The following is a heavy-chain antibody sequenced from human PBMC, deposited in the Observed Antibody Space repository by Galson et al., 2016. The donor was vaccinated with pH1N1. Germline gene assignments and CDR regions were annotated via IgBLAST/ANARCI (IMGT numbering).Heavy chain of an antibody. J-gene: IGHJ4*02. Sequence: LRLSCAASGFTFTSYAMRWVRQAPGKGLEWVAVILYDGTNEYYADSVKGRFTISRDKTQSTVYLQMNSLRTEDTAVYYCARDSEYSGHEGFHWAQGTLVIVSS. CDR3: ARDSEYSGHEGFH. V-gene: IGHV3-30*04. CDR1: GFTFTSYA. D-gene: IGHD5-12*01. CDR2: ILYDGTNE.